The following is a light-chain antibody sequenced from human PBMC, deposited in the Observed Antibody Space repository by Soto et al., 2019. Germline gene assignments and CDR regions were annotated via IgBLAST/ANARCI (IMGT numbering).Light chain of an antibody. CDR2: AVS. J-gene: IGLJ3*02. Sequence: QSVLTQPAFVSGSPGQSITISCTGTYSDVGGYNYVSWFQQHPGKAPQLIIYAVSNRPLGISNRFSASKSGNTASLTISGLQAEDEADYYCGSYTDSNSPWVFGGGTKLTVL. CDR1: YSDVGGYNY. V-gene: IGLV2-14*01. CDR3: GSYTDSNSPWV.